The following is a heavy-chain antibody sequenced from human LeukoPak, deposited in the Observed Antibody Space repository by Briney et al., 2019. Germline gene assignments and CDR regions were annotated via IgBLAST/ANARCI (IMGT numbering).Heavy chain of an antibody. D-gene: IGHD3-22*01. CDR1: GYTFTGYY. J-gene: IGHJ4*02. CDR2: INPNSGGT. V-gene: IGHV1-2*06. CDR3: ARAIVVGDYYFDY. Sequence: GASVKVSCKASGYTFTGYYMYWVRQAPGQGLEWMGRINPNSGGTNYAQKFQGRVTMTRDTSISTAYMELSSLRSEDTAVYYCARAIVVGDYYFDYWGQGTLVTVSS.